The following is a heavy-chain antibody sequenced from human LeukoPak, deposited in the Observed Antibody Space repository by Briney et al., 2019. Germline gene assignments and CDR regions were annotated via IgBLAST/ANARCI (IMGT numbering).Heavy chain of an antibody. V-gene: IGHV3-23*01. J-gene: IGHJ6*02. CDR3: AKPLTVYYYYGMDV. Sequence: GGSLRLSCAASGFTFSSYAMSWVRQAPGKGLEWVSAISGSGGSTYYADSVKGRFTISRDNSKNTLYLQMNSLGAEDTAVYYCAKPLTVYYYYGMDVWDQGTTVTVSS. CDR1: GFTFSSYA. D-gene: IGHD1-14*01. CDR2: ISGSGGST.